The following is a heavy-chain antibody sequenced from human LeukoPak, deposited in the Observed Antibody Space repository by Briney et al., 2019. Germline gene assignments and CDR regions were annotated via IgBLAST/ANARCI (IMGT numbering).Heavy chain of an antibody. CDR3: GVYYYNISGYHDY. J-gene: IGHJ4*02. CDR1: GGSISGGGYS. Sequence: SETLSLTCVVSGGSISGGGYSWTWIRQPPGKGLEWIGYIHHSGNTFYNPSLKTRVTISGDRSKNQFSLNLNSVTAADTAVYYCGVYYYNISGYHDYWGQGALVTVSS. CDR2: IHHSGNT. V-gene: IGHV4-30-2*01. D-gene: IGHD3-22*01.